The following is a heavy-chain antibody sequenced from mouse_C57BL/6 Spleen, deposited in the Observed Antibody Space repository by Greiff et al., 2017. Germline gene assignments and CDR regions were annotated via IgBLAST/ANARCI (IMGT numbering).Heavy chain of an antibody. CDR2: IDPSDSYT. D-gene: IGHD1-2*01. Sequence: QVQLQQPGAELVMPGASVKLSCKASGYTFTSYWMHWVKQRPGQGLEWIGEIDPSDSYTNYNQKFKGKSTLTVDNSSSTAYMQLSSLTSEDSAVYYCANGPQGLDYWGQGTTLTVSS. J-gene: IGHJ2*01. V-gene: IGHV1-69*01. CDR3: ANGPQGLDY. CDR1: GYTFTSYW.